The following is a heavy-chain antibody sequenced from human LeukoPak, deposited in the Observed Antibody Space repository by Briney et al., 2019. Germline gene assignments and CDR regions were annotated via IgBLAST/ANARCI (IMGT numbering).Heavy chain of an antibody. CDR1: GYTFTGYY. D-gene: IGHD1-26*01. J-gene: IGHJ6*02. Sequence: ASVKVSCKASGYTFTGYYMHWVRQAPGQGLEWMGWINPNSGGTNYAQKFQGRVTMTRDTSISTAYMELSSLRSEDTAVYYCARIVGATWGSSYYYYGMDVWGQGTTVTVSS. V-gene: IGHV1-2*02. CDR3: ARIVGATWGSSYYYYGMDV. CDR2: INPNSGGT.